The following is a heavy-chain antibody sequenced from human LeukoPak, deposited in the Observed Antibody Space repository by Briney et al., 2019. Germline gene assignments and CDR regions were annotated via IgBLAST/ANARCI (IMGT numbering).Heavy chain of an antibody. Sequence: ASVKVSCKASGYNFTTYGISWMRQAPGQRPEWMGWIIDYDGHARYSEKLKGRITLTTDRSTSTVYMELRSLTYDDTARYYCVREGIYLAFDLWGQGTLVSVSS. CDR3: VREGIYLAFDL. J-gene: IGHJ5*02. CDR2: IIDYDGHA. CDR1: GYNFTTYG. D-gene: IGHD3-16*02. V-gene: IGHV1-18*01.